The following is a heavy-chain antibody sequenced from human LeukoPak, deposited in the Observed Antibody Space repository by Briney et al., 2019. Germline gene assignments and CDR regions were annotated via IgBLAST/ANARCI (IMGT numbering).Heavy chain of an antibody. Sequence: SETLPLTCTVSGGSISSSSYYWGWIRQPPGKGLEWIGSIYYSGSTYYNPSLKSRVTISVDTSKNQFSLKLSSVTAADTAVYYCARDRHSSSGYFDYWGQGTLVTVSS. J-gene: IGHJ4*02. CDR3: ARDRHSSSGYFDY. CDR2: IYYSGST. V-gene: IGHV4-39*07. CDR1: GGSISSSSYY. D-gene: IGHD6-6*01.